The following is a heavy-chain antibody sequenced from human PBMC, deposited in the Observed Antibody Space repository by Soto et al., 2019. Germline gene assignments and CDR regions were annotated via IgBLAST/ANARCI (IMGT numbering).Heavy chain of an antibody. CDR1: GGSISSCGYY. CDR2: IYYSGST. CDR3: ARVGARSSPIDY. D-gene: IGHD1-26*01. J-gene: IGHJ4*02. Sequence: QVQLQESGPGLVKPSQTLSLTCTVSGGSISSCGYYWSWIRQHPGKGLEWIGYIYYSGSTYYNPSLKSRVTISVDTSKNQFSLQLSSVTAADTAVYYCARVGARSSPIDYWGQGTLVTVSS. V-gene: IGHV4-31*03.